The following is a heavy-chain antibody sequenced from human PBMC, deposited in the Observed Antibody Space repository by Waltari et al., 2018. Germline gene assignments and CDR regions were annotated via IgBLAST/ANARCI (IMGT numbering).Heavy chain of an antibody. V-gene: IGHV4-34*01. CDR2: INHSGRT. D-gene: IGHD2-15*01. CDR1: GGSFSGYY. Sequence: QVQLQQWGAGLLKPSETLSLTCAVYGGSFSGYYWSWIRQPPGKGLEWIGEINHSGRTNYNPSLKSRVTISVDTSKNQFSLKVSSVTAADTAVYYCARGRGDIVVVVDASDLDYWGQGTLVTVSS. J-gene: IGHJ4*02. CDR3: ARGRGDIVVVVDASDLDY.